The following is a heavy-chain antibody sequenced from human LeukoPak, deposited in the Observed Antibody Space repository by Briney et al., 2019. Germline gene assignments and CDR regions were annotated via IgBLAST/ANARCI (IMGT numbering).Heavy chain of an antibody. V-gene: IGHV3-49*03. D-gene: IGHD2-15*01. CDR1: GFTFGDYA. CDR2: IRSKSYGGTA. CDR3: GRAPRPVAWNWFDP. Sequence: GGSLRLSCRTSGFTFGDYALSLFRQAPGKGLEWVGFIRSKSYGGTAEYAASVKDRFTISRDDSTRIAYLQMKSLKTEDTGVYYCGRAPRPVAWNWFDPWGQGTLVTVSS. J-gene: IGHJ5*02.